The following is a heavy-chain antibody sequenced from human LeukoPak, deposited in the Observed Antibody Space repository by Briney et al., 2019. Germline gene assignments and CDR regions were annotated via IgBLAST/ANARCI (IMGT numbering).Heavy chain of an antibody. CDR1: GFTFSSYG. J-gene: IGHJ4*02. CDR3: AKDTGSGVLYYFDY. D-gene: IGHD6-19*01. Sequence: GGSLRLSCAASGFTFSSYGMHWVRQAPGKGLEWVAFIRYDGSNKYYADSVKGRFTISRDNAKNSLYLQMNSLRAEDTALYYCAKDTGSGVLYYFDYWGQGTLVTVSS. V-gene: IGHV3-30*02. CDR2: IRYDGSNK.